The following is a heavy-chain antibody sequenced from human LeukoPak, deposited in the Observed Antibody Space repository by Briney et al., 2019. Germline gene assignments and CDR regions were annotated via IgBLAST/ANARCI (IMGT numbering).Heavy chain of an antibody. V-gene: IGHV4-38-2*02. CDR3: ARGLWFGEYYFDH. Sequence: SETLSLTCTVSGYSISSGYYWGWIRQPPGKGLEWIGSIYHSGSTYYNPSLKSRVTISVDTSKNQFSLKLGSVTAADTAVYYCARGLWFGEYYFDHWGQGTLVTVSS. D-gene: IGHD3-10*01. CDR2: IYHSGST. J-gene: IGHJ4*02. CDR1: GYSISSGYY.